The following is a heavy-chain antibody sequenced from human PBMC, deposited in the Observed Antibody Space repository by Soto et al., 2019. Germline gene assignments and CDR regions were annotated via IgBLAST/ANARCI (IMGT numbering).Heavy chain of an antibody. CDR3: AGGAVHTPTWMGA. V-gene: IGHV1-69*08. Sequence: QVQLVHSGAEVKKPGSSMKVSCKASGGAFSGYTFNWVRQAPGQGLEWMGRLIPAVGQANNAQKFQGRLTITADESASTVYMDLTSLTSEDTAVYFCAGGAVHTPTWMGAWGQGTLVTVSS. CDR1: GGAFSGYT. J-gene: IGHJ5*02. CDR2: LIPAVGQA. D-gene: IGHD2-15*01.